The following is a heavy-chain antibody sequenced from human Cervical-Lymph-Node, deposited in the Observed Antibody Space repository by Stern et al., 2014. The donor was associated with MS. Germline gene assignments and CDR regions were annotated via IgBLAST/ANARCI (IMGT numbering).Heavy chain of an antibody. Sequence: EDQLVESGGGVIQPGGSLRLSCTASGFTVSRDYMTWVRQAPGKGREWVSLITNVGSTFYTDSVKGRFTISRDDSKNTVYLHMTSLRAEDTAMYYCARDTSSPERSDWWGQGTLVTVSS. V-gene: IGHV3-53*01. D-gene: IGHD1-1*01. CDR2: ITNVGST. CDR3: ARDTSSPERSDW. J-gene: IGHJ4*02. CDR1: GFTVSRDY.